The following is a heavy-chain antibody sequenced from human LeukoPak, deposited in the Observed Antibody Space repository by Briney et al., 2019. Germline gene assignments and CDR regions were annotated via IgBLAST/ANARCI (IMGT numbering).Heavy chain of an antibody. CDR1: GGSVNSYY. D-gene: IGHD5-12*01. V-gene: IGHV4-59*08. J-gene: IGHJ6*02. CDR3: ARQKEWLRFPADFGMDV. CDR2: IYSGGYT. Sequence: SETLSLTCTVSGGSVNSYYWSWIRQPPGKGLEWVGYIYSGGYTKYSPSLKNRVTISIAASENQFSLKLNSVTAADTAVYYCARQKEWLRFPADFGMDVWGQGTTVTVSS.